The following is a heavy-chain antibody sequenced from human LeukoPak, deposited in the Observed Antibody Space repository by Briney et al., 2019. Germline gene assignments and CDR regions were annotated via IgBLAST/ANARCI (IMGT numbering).Heavy chain of an antibody. CDR1: GFTFSSYA. J-gene: IGHJ5*02. Sequence: QPGGSLRLSCAASGFTFSSYAMHWVRQAPGKGLEYVSAISSNGGSTYYANSVKGRFTISRDNSKNTLYLQMGSLRSEDTAVYYCARGRITIFGVVAFDPWGQGTLVTVSS. CDR2: ISSNGGST. V-gene: IGHV3-64*01. CDR3: ARGRITIFGVVAFDP. D-gene: IGHD3-3*01.